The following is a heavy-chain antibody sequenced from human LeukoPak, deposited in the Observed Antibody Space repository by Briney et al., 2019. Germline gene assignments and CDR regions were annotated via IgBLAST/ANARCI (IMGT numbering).Heavy chain of an antibody. CDR2: IYYTGNS. J-gene: IGHJ5*02. V-gene: IGHV4-59*01. Sequence: SETLSLTCSVSGLSISNYYWSWIRQPPGKGLEWIGYIYYTGNSDSNPSLKSRVTISLDTSKNQFSLKLSSVTAADTAVYYCARDRVGGWVDPWGQGTLVTVFS. CDR3: ARDRVGGWVDP. CDR1: GLSISNYY. D-gene: IGHD1-26*01.